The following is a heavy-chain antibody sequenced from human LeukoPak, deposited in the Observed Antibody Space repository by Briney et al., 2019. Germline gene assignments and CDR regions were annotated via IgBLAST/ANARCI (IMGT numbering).Heavy chain of an antibody. V-gene: IGHV4-34*01. CDR2: INHSGST. D-gene: IGHD3-16*01. Sequence: SETLSLTCAVYGGSFSGYYWSWIRRPPGKGLEWIGEINHSGSTNYNPSLKSRVTISVDTSKNQFSLKLSSVTAADTAVYYCAGGGVATRYWGQGTLVTVSS. J-gene: IGHJ4*02. CDR3: AGGGVATRY. CDR1: GGSFSGYY.